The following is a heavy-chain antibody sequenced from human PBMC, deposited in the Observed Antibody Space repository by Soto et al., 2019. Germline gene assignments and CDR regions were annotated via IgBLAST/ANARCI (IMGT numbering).Heavy chain of an antibody. J-gene: IGHJ4*02. CDR2: IKSKTDGGTT. Sequence: PGGSLRLSCAASGFTFSNAWMSWVRQAPGKGLEWVGRIKSKTDGGTTDYAAPVKGRFTISRDDSKNTLYLQMNSLKTEDTAVYYCTTRPPYCSSTSCSRPTYDYWGQGTLVTVSS. D-gene: IGHD2-2*01. V-gene: IGHV3-15*01. CDR1: GFTFSNAW. CDR3: TTRPPYCSSTSCSRPTYDY.